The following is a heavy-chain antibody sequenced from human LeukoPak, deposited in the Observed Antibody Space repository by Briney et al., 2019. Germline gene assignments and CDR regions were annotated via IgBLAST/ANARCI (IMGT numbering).Heavy chain of an antibody. CDR3: ARAWDYYDSSAASYAFDI. Sequence: EPSETLSLTCTVSGGSISSYYWSWIRQPPGKGLEWIGYIYYSGSTNYNPSLKSRVTISVDTSKNQFSLKLSSVTAADTAVYYCARAWDYYDSSAASYAFDIWGQGTMVTVSS. D-gene: IGHD3-22*01. CDR2: IYYSGST. CDR1: GGSISSYY. V-gene: IGHV4-59*01. J-gene: IGHJ3*02.